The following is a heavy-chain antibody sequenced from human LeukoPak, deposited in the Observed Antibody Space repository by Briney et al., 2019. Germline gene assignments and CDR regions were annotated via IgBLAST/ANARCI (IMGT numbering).Heavy chain of an antibody. V-gene: IGHV3-7*04. D-gene: IGHD6-19*01. CDR2: IKSDGTET. CDR3: TRDGSGWSAY. CDR1: GFTFSAYW. Sequence: GGSLRLSCAASGFTFSAYWMGWVRQGPGKGLEWVANIKSDGTETFSVDSVKGRFTISRDNAKNSLYLNMNSLRAEDTAMYYCTRDGSGWSAYWGQGTLVSVSS. J-gene: IGHJ4*02.